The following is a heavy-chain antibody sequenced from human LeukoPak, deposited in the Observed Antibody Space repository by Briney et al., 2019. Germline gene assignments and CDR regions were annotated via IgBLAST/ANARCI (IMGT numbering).Heavy chain of an antibody. V-gene: IGHV3-15*01. Sequence: PGGSLRLSCAASGFSFSNAWMSWVRQAPGKGLEWVGRIKSKSAGGTIEYGAPVKGRFTISRDDSENMLYLQMSSLKTEDTAVYYCTTYDRSGYYFDYWGQGTLVTVSS. D-gene: IGHD3-22*01. J-gene: IGHJ4*02. CDR2: IKSKSAGGTI. CDR3: TTYDRSGYYFDY. CDR1: GFSFSNAW.